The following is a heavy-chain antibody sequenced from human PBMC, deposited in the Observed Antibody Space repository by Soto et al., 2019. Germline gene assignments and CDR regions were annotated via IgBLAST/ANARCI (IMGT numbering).Heavy chain of an antibody. Sequence: PGGSLRLSCADSGFTFSSYAMSWVRQAPGKGLEWVSAISGSGGSTYYADSVKGRFNISRDNSKNTLYLQMNSLRAEDTAVYYCAKEPVWGGITMIVVAQIGFDYWGQGTLVTAPQ. CDR3: AKEPVWGGITMIVVAQIGFDY. CDR1: GFTFSSYA. V-gene: IGHV3-23*01. CDR2: ISGSGGST. J-gene: IGHJ4*02. D-gene: IGHD3-22*01.